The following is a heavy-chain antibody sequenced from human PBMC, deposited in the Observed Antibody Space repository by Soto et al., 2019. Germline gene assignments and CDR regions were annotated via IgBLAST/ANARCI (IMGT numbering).Heavy chain of an antibody. CDR3: AKDNWNYDAFDY. J-gene: IGHJ3*01. Sequence: GGSLRLSCAASGFTFSSYAMSWVRQAPGKGLEWVSAISGSGGSTYYANSVKGRFTISRDNSKNTLYLQMNSLRAEDTAVYYCAKDNWNYDAFDYWGQGTMVTVSS. D-gene: IGHD1-7*01. V-gene: IGHV3-23*01. CDR2: ISGSGGST. CDR1: GFTFSSYA.